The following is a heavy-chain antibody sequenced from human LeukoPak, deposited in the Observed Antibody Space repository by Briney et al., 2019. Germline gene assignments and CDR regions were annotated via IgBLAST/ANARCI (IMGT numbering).Heavy chain of an antibody. CDR3: PKVQDYDILTGYYIAGGKFDY. Sequence: GGSLRLSCAASGFTFSTYAMSWVRQAPGKGLEWVSTISGSGGSTYYADSVKGRFTISRDNSKNTLYLQMNSLRAEDTAIYYFPKVQDYDILTGYYIAGGKFDYWGQGPLVTVSS. V-gene: IGHV3-23*01. CDR2: ISGSGGST. CDR1: GFTFSTYA. J-gene: IGHJ4*02. D-gene: IGHD3-9*01.